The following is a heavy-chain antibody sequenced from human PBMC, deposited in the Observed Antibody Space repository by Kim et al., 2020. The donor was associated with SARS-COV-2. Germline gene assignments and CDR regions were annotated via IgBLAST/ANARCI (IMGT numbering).Heavy chain of an antibody. CDR2: IYYSGST. D-gene: IGHD3-10*01. CDR1: GGSISSSSYY. Sequence: SETLSLTCTVSGGSISSSSYYWGWIRQPPGKGLEWIGSIYYSGSTYYNPSLKSRVTISVDTSKNQFSLKLSSVTAADTAVYYCARLGITMVRGVIVGIYFDYWGQGTLVTVSS. CDR3: ARLGITMVRGVIVGIYFDY. J-gene: IGHJ4*02. V-gene: IGHV4-39*01.